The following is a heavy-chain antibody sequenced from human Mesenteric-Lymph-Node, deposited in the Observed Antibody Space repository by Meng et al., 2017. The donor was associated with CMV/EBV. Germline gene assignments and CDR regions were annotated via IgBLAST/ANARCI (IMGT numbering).Heavy chain of an antibody. CDR1: GYSFTSYW. V-gene: IGHV5-10-1*01. D-gene: IGHD5-12*01. CDR3: ASVRDYSGAYYY. Sequence: CTCSGYSFTSYWISSVRQMPGTGLEWMGRIDPSDSYTNYSPSSQGHVTISADKSIGTAYLQWSSLKASDTAMYFCASVRDYSGAYYYWGQGTLVTVSS. J-gene: IGHJ4*02. CDR2: IDPSDSYT.